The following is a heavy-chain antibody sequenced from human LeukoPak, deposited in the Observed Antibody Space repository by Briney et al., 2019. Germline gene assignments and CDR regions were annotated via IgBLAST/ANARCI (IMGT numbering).Heavy chain of an antibody. J-gene: IGHJ4*02. D-gene: IGHD5-12*01. CDR1: GFTFSDYY. V-gene: IGHV3-11*04. CDR2: ISSSGSTI. Sequence: GGSLRLSCAASGFTFSDYYMSWIRQAPGKGLEWVSYISSSGSTIYYADSVKGRFTISRDNGENSLYLQTNSLRAEDTAIYYCARLWGDATIFDLWGQGTLVTVSS. CDR3: ARLWGDATIFDL.